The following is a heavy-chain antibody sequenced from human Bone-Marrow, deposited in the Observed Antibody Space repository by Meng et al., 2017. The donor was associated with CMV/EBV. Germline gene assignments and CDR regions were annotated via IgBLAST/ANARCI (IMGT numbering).Heavy chain of an antibody. Sequence: GESLKISCAASGFTFSSYWMSWVRQAPGKGLEWVANIKQDGSEKYYVDSVKGRFTISRDNAKNSLYLQMNSLRAEDTAAYYCARDRTGTFEYWGQGTLVTVSS. CDR2: IKQDGSEK. D-gene: IGHD1-1*01. CDR1: GFTFSSYW. J-gene: IGHJ4*02. V-gene: IGHV3-7*01. CDR3: ARDRTGTFEY.